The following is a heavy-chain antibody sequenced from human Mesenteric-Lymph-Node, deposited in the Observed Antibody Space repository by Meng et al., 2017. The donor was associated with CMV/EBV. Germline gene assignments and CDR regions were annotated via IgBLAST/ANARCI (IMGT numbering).Heavy chain of an antibody. V-gene: IGHV1-8*03. D-gene: IGHD2-2*01. CDR1: GYTFTSYD. CDR2: MNPNSGNT. CDR3: AGPYCSSTSCYKWGY. J-gene: IGHJ4*02. Sequence: ASVKVSCKASGYTFTSYDINWVRQATGQGLEWMGWMNPNSGNTGYAQKFQGRVTITRNTSISTAYMELSSLRSEDTAVYYCAGPYCSSTSCYKWGYWGQGTLVTVSS.